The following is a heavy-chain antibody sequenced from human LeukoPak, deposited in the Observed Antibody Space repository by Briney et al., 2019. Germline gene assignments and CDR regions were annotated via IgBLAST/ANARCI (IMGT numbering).Heavy chain of an antibody. CDR1: GFTFSSYA. Sequence: GGSLRLSCAASGFTFSSYAMSWVRQAPGKGLEWVSAISGSGGSTYYADSVKGRFTISRDNSKSTLYLQMNSLRAEDTAVYYCAKDLKPIAVAGTRYYYYYYGMDIWGQGTTVTVSS. CDR3: AKDLKPIAVAGTRYYYYYYGMDI. D-gene: IGHD6-19*01. CDR2: ISGSGGST. J-gene: IGHJ6*02. V-gene: IGHV3-23*01.